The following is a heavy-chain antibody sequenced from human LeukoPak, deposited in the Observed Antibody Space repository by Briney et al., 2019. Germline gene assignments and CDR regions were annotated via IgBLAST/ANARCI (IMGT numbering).Heavy chain of an antibody. J-gene: IGHJ4*02. V-gene: IGHV3-23*01. Sequence: SGGSLRLSCAASGFTFSSYAMSWVRQAPGKGLEWVSAISGSGGSTYYADSVKGRFTISRDNSKNTLYLQMNSLRAEDTAVYYCAKKTESTGEAFDYWGQGTQVTASS. CDR1: GFTFSSYA. D-gene: IGHD7-27*01. CDR2: ISGSGGST. CDR3: AKKTESTGEAFDY.